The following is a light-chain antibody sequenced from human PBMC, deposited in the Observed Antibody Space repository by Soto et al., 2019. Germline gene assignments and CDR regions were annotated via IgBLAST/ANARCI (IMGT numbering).Light chain of an antibody. V-gene: IGKV1-5*01. CDR3: QQYNIYPWT. J-gene: IGKJ1*01. CDR1: QSISSW. CDR2: DAS. Sequence: DIQMTQSPSTLSASVGDSVTITCRASQSISSWLAWYQQRPGKAPKVLIYDASSLQSGVPSRFSGSGSGTVFTLTISSLQPDDFATYYCQQYNIYPWTFGQGTEVEIK.